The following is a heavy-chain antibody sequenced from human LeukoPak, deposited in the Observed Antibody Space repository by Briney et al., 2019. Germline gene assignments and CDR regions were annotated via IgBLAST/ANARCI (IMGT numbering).Heavy chain of an antibody. V-gene: IGHV3-23*01. CDR3: AKDVRAGVYYYYYYMDV. J-gene: IGHJ6*03. CDR2: ISGSGGST. D-gene: IGHD3-10*01. Sequence: GRSLRLSCAASGFTFGSYGMHWVRQAPGKGLEWVSAISGSGGSTYYADSVKGRFTISRDNSKNTLYLQINSLRAEDTAVYYCAKDVRAGVYYYYYYMDVWGKGTTVTVSS. CDR1: GFTFGSYG.